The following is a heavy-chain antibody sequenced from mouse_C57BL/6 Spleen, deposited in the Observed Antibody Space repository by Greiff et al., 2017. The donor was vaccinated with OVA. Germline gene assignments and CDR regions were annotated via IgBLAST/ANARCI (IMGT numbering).Heavy chain of an antibody. V-gene: IGHV1-64*01. CDR2: IHPNSGST. CDR1: GYTFTSYW. Sequence: VQLQQPGAELVKPGASVKLSCKASGYTFTSYWMHWVKQRPGQGLEWIGMIHPNSGSTNYNEKFKSKATLTVDKSSSTAYMQLSSLTSEDSAVDYCARRGYDYDFAYWGQGTLVTVSA. CDR3: ARRGYDYDFAY. J-gene: IGHJ3*01. D-gene: IGHD2-4*01.